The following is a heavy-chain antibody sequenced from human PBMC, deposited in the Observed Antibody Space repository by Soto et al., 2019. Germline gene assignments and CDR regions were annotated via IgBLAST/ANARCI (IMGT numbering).Heavy chain of an antibody. CDR2: IYYSGST. D-gene: IGHD1-26*01. Sequence: PSETLSLTCTVSGGSISSSSYYWGWIRQPPGKGLEWIGSIYYSGSTYYNPSLKSRVTISVDTSKNQFSLKLSSVTAADTAVYYCARQATSGFTPVISVYWGQGTLVTVSS. CDR3: ARQATSGFTPVISVY. CDR1: GGSISSSSYY. V-gene: IGHV4-39*01. J-gene: IGHJ4*02.